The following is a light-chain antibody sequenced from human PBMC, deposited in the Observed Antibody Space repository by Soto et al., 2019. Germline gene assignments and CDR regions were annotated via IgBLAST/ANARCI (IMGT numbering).Light chain of an antibody. Sequence: DIQMTQSPPTLSASVGDRVTITCRASQSISSWLAWYQQKPGKAPKLLIYDASSLESGVPSRFSGSGSGTEFTLTISSLQPDDFATYYCQQYNSYLTFGPGTKVDIK. CDR3: QQYNSYLT. CDR2: DAS. J-gene: IGKJ3*01. CDR1: QSISSW. V-gene: IGKV1-5*01.